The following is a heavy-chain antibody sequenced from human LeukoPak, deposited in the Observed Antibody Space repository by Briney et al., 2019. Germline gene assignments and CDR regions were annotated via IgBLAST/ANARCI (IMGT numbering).Heavy chain of an antibody. CDR2: IYYSVST. CDR1: GGSISSNSYY. D-gene: IGHD3-10*01. J-gene: IGHJ4*02. V-gene: IGHV4-39*01. Sequence: SETLSLTCAVSGGSISSNSYYWGWIRQPPGKGLEWLGSIYYSVSTYYIPSVKSRVTISVYTSKNQFSLKLSSGNAADTAVYYCARHRNQYYYGSGIYSYDYWCQGTLVTVSS. CDR3: ARHRNQYYYGSGIYSYDY.